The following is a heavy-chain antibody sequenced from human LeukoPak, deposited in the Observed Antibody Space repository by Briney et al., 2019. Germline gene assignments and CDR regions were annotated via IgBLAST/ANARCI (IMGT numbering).Heavy chain of an antibody. V-gene: IGHV3-23*01. CDR1: GFTFSSYA. Sequence: GGSLRLSCAASGFTFSSYAMSWVRQAPGKGLEWVAAINGSGGSTYYADSVKGRFTISRDNSKNTLYLQMNSLRAEDTAVYYCARNTVLYSTTFDYWGQGTLVTVSS. CDR2: INGSGGST. J-gene: IGHJ4*02. D-gene: IGHD4-11*01. CDR3: ARNTVLYSTTFDY.